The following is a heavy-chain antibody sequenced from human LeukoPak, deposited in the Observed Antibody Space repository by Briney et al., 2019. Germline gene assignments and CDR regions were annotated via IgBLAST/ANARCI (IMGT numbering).Heavy chain of an antibody. J-gene: IGHJ6*02. CDR1: GGSISSGGYS. CDR2: IYHSGSN. D-gene: IGHD5-12*01. V-gene: IGHV4-30-2*02. Sequence: SETLSLTCAVSGGSISSGGYSWSWIRQPPGKGLEWIGYIYHSGSNYYNPSLKSRVTISVDRSKNQFSLKLSSVTAADTAVYYCASASGYDFYYYGMDVWGQGTTVTVSS. CDR3: ASASGYDFYYYGMDV.